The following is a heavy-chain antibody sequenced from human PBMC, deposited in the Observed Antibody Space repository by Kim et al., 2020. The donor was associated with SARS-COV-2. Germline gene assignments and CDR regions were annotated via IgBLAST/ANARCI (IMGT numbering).Heavy chain of an antibody. D-gene: IGHD2-2*02. Sequence: ASVKVSCKASGYTFTGYYMHWVRQAPGQGLEWMGWINPNSGGTNYAQKFQGRVTMTRDTSISTAYMELSRLRSDDTAVYYCARVPIVVVPAAISWVWFDPWGQGTLVTVSS. V-gene: IGHV1-2*02. CDR1: GYTFTGYY. J-gene: IGHJ5*02. CDR3: ARVPIVVVPAAISWVWFDP. CDR2: INPNSGGT.